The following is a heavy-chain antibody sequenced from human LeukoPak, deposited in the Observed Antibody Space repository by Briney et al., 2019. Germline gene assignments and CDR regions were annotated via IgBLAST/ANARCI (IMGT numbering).Heavy chain of an antibody. CDR3: AKDPFFYHDASSYNYFDY. J-gene: IGHJ4*02. V-gene: IGHV3-23*01. CDR2: ISGSGGMT. Sequence: GGSLRLSCAASGFTFSSYAMGWVRQAPEKGLEWVSGISGSGGMTYSADSVKGRFTISRDNSKNTLYLQMNSLRAEDTAVYYCAKDPFFYHDASSYNYFDYWGQGTLVTVSS. D-gene: IGHD3-16*01. CDR1: GFTFSSYA.